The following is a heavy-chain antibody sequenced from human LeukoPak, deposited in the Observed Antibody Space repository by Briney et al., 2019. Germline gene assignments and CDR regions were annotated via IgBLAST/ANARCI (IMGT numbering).Heavy chain of an antibody. Sequence: PSGGSLRLSCAASGIIFSNYWMHWVRQAPEKGLVWVSRINRDGSSTSYADSVKGRFTISRDNAKNTLYLQMNSLRAEDTAVYYCARGGGYSYGSFDYWGQGTLVTVSS. D-gene: IGHD5-18*01. CDR3: ARGGGYSYGSFDY. V-gene: IGHV3-74*01. CDR1: GIIFSNYW. J-gene: IGHJ4*02. CDR2: INRDGSST.